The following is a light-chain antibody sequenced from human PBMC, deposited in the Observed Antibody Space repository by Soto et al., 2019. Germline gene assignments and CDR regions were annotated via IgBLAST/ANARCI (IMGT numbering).Light chain of an antibody. CDR3: QQSYSTPWT. V-gene: IGKV1-39*01. Sequence: DIQITQSPSSLSAPVGDRVTITCRASQSISSYLNWYQQKPGKAPKLLIYAASSLQSGVPSRFSGSGSGTDFTLTISSLQPEDFATYYCQQSYSTPWTFGQGTKVDIK. J-gene: IGKJ1*01. CDR1: QSISSY. CDR2: AAS.